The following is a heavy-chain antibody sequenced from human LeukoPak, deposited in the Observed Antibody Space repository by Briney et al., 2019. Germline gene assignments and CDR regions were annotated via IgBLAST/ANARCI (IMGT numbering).Heavy chain of an antibody. D-gene: IGHD4-23*01. J-gene: IGHJ4*02. CDR1: GFIFSTCA. Sequence: GGSLRLSCAASGFIFSTCAMSWVRQAPGKGLEWVSAISGSGGTTYYADSVKGRFTISRDNSKNTLYLQMNSLRAEDTAVYYCAKAPTVAAKDIFDYWGQGTLVTVSS. CDR3: AKAPTVAAKDIFDY. CDR2: ISGSGGTT. V-gene: IGHV3-23*01.